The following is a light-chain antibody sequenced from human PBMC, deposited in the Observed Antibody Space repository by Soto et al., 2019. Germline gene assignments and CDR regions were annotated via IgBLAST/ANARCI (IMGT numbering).Light chain of an antibody. CDR1: SCDIGAGYD. CDR2: GNS. V-gene: IGLV1-40*01. J-gene: IGLJ3*02. Sequence: QSVLTQPPSVSGAPGQRVTISCTGSSCDIGAGYDVEWYQQLPGTAPKLLIYGNSNRPSGVPDRFSGSKSGTSASLAITGLQAEDEADYYCQSYDSSLSGWVFGGGTKLTAL. CDR3: QSYDSSLSGWV.